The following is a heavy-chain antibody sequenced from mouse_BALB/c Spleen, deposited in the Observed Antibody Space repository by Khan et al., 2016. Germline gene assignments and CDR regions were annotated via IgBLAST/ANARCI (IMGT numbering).Heavy chain of an antibody. V-gene: IGHV7-3*02. J-gene: IGHJ4*01. CDR2: IRNKANGYTT. CDR1: GFTFTDYY. CDR3: AREFYYAMDY. Sequence: EVELVESGGGLVQPGGSLRLSCATSGFTFTDYYMSWVRQPPGKALEWLGFIRNKANGYTTEYSASVKGRFTISRDNSQSILYRQMNTLRAEDSATYYCAREFYYAMDYWGQGTSVTVSS.